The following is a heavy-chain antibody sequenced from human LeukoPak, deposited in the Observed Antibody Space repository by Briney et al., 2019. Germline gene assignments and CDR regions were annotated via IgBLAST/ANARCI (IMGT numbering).Heavy chain of an antibody. J-gene: IGHJ4*02. CDR2: IKQDGSEK. V-gene: IGHV3-7*01. D-gene: IGHD3-22*01. Sequence: GGSLRLSCAASGFTFISYWMSWVRQAPGKGLEWVANIKQDGSEKYYVDSVKGRFTISRDNAKNSLYLQMNSLRAEDTAVYYCAKEKSYYYDNSLDYWGQGTLVTVSS. CDR3: AKEKSYYYDNSLDY. CDR1: GFTFISYW.